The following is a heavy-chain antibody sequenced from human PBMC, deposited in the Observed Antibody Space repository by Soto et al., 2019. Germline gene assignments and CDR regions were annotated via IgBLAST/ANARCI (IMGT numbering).Heavy chain of an antibody. CDR2: INPNSGGT. CDR3: AREEGYYYDSSGYYYVVGMFDY. V-gene: IGHV1-2*02. D-gene: IGHD3-22*01. J-gene: IGHJ4*02. Sequence: ASVKVSCKASGYTFTGYYMHWVRQAPGQGLEWMGWINPNSGGTNYAQKFQGRVTMTRDTSISTAYMELSRLRSDDTAVYYCAREEGYYYDSSGYYYVVGMFDYWGQGALGTVS. CDR1: GYTFTGYY.